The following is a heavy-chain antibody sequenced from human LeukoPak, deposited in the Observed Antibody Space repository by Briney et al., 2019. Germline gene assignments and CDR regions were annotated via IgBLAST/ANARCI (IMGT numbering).Heavy chain of an antibody. Sequence: GGSLRLSCAASGFTLSSYSMNWVRQAPGKGLEWVSSISSSSSNIYYADSVKGRFTISSDNSKNTLYLQMNSLRAEDTAVYYCAKEPVKYYYDSSGSYYMDVWGKGTTVTISS. J-gene: IGHJ6*03. CDR2: ISSSSSNI. CDR3: AKEPVKYYYDSSGSYYMDV. D-gene: IGHD3-22*01. CDR1: GFTLSSYS. V-gene: IGHV3-21*04.